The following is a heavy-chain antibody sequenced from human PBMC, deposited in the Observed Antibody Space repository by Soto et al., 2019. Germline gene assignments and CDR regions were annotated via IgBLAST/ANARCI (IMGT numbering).Heavy chain of an antibody. V-gene: IGHV3-30-3*01. J-gene: IGHJ6*02. CDR2: ISYDGSNK. Sequence: PGGSLRLSCAASGFTFSSYAMHWVRQAPGKGLEWVAVISYDGSNKYYADSVKGRFTISRDNSKNTLYLQMNSLRAEDTAVYYCARVEEYCISTSCYRLYYYGMDVRGQGTTVTVSS. CDR3: ARVEEYCISTSCYRLYYYGMDV. D-gene: IGHD2-2*02. CDR1: GFTFSSYA.